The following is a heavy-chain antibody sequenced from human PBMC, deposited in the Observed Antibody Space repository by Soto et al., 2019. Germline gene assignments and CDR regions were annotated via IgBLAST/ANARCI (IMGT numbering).Heavy chain of an antibody. Sequence: PSETLSLTCTVSGGSISSYYWSWIRQPPGKGLELIGYIYYSGSTNYNPSLKSRVTISVDTSKNQFSLKLSSVTAADTAVYYCARDFPIFGVVPPSDYYYYMDVWGKGTTVTSP. J-gene: IGHJ6*03. CDR2: IYYSGST. V-gene: IGHV4-59*01. CDR1: GGSISSYY. CDR3: ARDFPIFGVVPPSDYYYYMDV. D-gene: IGHD3-3*01.